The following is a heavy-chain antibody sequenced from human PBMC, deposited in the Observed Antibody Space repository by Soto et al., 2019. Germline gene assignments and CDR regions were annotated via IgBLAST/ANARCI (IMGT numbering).Heavy chain of an antibody. Sequence: ESGGGLVQPGGSLRLSCAASGFTFSSYEMNWVRQAPGKGLEWVSRISSSGSSKYYADSVKGRFTISRDNAKNSLYLQMTSLRAEETAVYYCASTYGSGYSPDLYYGMDVWGQGTTVTVSS. D-gene: IGHD3-3*01. CDR1: GFTFSSYE. J-gene: IGHJ6*02. V-gene: IGHV3-48*03. CDR2: ISSSGSSK. CDR3: ASTYGSGYSPDLYYGMDV.